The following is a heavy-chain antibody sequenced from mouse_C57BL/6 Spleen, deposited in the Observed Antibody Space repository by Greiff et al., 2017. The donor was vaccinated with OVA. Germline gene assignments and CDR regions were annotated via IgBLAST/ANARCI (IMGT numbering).Heavy chain of an antibody. D-gene: IGHD2-2*01. J-gene: IGHJ4*01. V-gene: IGHV1-53*01. Sequence: QVQLKQPGTELVKPGASVKLSCKASGYTFTSYWMHWVKQRPGQGLEWIGNINPSNGGTNYNEKFKSKATLTVDKSSSTAYMQLSSLTSEDSAFYYCARRGGYGDAMDYWGQGTSVTVSS. CDR2: INPSNGGT. CDR1: GYTFTSYW. CDR3: ARRGGYGDAMDY.